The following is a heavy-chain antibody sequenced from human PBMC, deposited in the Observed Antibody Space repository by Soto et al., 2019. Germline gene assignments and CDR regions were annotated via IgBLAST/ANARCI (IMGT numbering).Heavy chain of an antibody. Sequence: QVQLVQSGAEVKKPGSSVKVSCKASGGTFSSYTISWVRQAPGQGLEWMGRIIPILGIANYAQKFQGRVTITADKTTSTAYMELSSLRSEDTAMYYCASESRSGSYYNDAPNFDYWGQGTLVTVSS. CDR1: GGTFSSYT. J-gene: IGHJ4*02. CDR2: IIPILGIA. D-gene: IGHD3-10*01. V-gene: IGHV1-69*02. CDR3: ASESRSGSYYNDAPNFDY.